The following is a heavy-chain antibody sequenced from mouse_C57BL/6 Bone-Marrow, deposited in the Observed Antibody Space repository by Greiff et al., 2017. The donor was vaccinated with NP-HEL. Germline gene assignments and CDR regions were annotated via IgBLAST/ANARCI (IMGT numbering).Heavy chain of an antibody. Sequence: VQGVESGAELMKPGASVKLSCKATGYTFTGNWIEWVKQRPGHGLEWIGEILPGSGNTYYNERFKGMATFTADTSSNTAYMQLSSLTTEDSSIYYCARDYYGSSYFDYWGQGTTLTVSS. CDR1: GYTFTGNW. D-gene: IGHD1-1*01. V-gene: IGHV1-9*01. CDR2: ILPGSGNT. J-gene: IGHJ2*01. CDR3: ARDYYGSSYFDY.